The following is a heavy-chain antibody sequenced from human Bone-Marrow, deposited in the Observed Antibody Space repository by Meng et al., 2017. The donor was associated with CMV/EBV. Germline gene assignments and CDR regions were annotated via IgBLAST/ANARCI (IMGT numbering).Heavy chain of an antibody. CDR1: GCSISGYY. CDR3: ARGKVTDDAFDI. CDR2: FYYNGST. Sequence: GSLRLSCTVSGCSISGYYWSWIRQPPGKGLEWIGYFYYNGSTYYNPSLKSRVAISVDTSKNQFSLKLSSVTAADTGVYYCARGKVTDDAFDIWSQGTMVTVSS. J-gene: IGHJ3*02. D-gene: IGHD2-21*02. V-gene: IGHV4-59*01.